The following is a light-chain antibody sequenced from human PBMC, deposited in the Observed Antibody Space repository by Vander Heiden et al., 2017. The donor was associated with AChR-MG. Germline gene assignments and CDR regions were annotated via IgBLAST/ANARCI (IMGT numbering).Light chain of an antibody. CDR1: SSNVGRNT. Sequence: QSVVTQPPSVSGPPGQRVTISCSGSSSNVGRNTVNWYRQVPGTAPKLLIFGKNQRPSGVPDRFSASKSGATASLAISGLQSEDEADYYCATWDDSLNGAVVFGGGTKLTVL. V-gene: IGLV1-44*01. J-gene: IGLJ2*01. CDR2: GKN. CDR3: ATWDDSLNGAVV.